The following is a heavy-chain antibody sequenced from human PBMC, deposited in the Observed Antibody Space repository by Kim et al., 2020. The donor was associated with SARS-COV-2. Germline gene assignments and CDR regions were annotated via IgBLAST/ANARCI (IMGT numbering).Heavy chain of an antibody. D-gene: IGHD3-16*01. CDR2: INRNSDST. J-gene: IGHJ4*02. Sequence: GGSLRLSCAASGFTFDDYGMSWVRQAPGKGLEWVSGINRNSDSTGYADSVKGRFTISRDNAKISLFLQMNSPRAEDTALYHCVRGYAGGPFDLWGQGTLVTVSS. CDR3: VRGYAGGPFDL. CDR1: GFTFDDYG. V-gene: IGHV3-20*01.